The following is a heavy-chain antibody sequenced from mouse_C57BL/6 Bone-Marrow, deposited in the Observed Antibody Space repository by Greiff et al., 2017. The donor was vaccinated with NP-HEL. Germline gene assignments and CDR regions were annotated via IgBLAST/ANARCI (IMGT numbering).Heavy chain of an antibody. J-gene: IGHJ4*01. CDR3: TKHYYGSSYGYAMDY. V-gene: IGHV14-4*01. CDR1: GFNIKDDY. CDR2: IDPENGDT. D-gene: IGHD1-1*01. Sequence: VQLKQSWAELVRPGASVKLSCTASGFNIKDDYMHWVKQRPEQGLEWIGWIDPENGDTEYASKFQGKATITADTSSNTAYLQLSSLTSEDTAVYYCTKHYYGSSYGYAMDYWGQGTSVTVSS.